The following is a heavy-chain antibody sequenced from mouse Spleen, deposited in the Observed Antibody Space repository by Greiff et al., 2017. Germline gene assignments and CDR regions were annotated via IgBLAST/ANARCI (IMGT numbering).Heavy chain of an antibody. CDR3: ARLNSPYWYFDV. D-gene: IGHD2-12*01. J-gene: IGHJ1*01. V-gene: IGHV3-6*01. CDR2: ISYDGSN. CDR1: GYSITSGYY. Sequence: EVKLMESGPGLVKPSQSLSLTCSVTGYSITSGYYWNWIRQFPGNKLEWMGYISYDGSNNYNPSLKNRISITRDTSKNQFFLKLNSVTTEDTATYYCARLNSPYWYFDVWGAGTTVTVSS.